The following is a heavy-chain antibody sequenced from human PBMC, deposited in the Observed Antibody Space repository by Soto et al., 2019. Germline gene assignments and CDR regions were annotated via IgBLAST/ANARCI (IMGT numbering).Heavy chain of an antibody. V-gene: IGHV1-58*01. D-gene: IGHD6-13*01. CDR2: IVVGSGNT. J-gene: IGHJ4*02. CDR1: GFTFTSSA. CDR3: AATLYSSSPGPPTNY. Sequence: GASVKVSCKASGFTFTSSAVQWVRQARGQRLEWIGWIVVGSGNTNYAQKFQERVTITRDMSTSTAYMELSSLRSEDTAVYYCAATLYSSSPGPPTNYWGQGTLVTVSS.